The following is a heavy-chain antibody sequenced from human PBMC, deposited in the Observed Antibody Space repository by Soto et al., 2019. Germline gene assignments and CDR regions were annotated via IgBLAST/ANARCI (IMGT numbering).Heavy chain of an antibody. CDR3: ARIGGYCNSTSCYLSSYYYGMDV. J-gene: IGHJ6*02. Sequence: QVQLQQWGAGLLKPSETLSLTCAVYGGSFSGYYWSWIRQPPGKGLEWIGEINHSGSTNYNPSLKSRVTISVDTSKNQFSLKLSSVTAADTAVYYCARIGGYCNSTSCYLSSYYYGMDVWGQGTTVTVSS. D-gene: IGHD2-2*01. CDR1: GGSFSGYY. CDR2: INHSGST. V-gene: IGHV4-34*01.